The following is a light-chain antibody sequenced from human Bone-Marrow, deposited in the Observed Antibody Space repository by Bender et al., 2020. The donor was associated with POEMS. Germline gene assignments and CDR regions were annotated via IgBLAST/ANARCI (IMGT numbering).Light chain of an antibody. CDR2: RDS. CDR3: VAWDASLNGWV. J-gene: IGLJ3*02. CDR1: GSNIGGYP. V-gene: IGLV1-44*01. Sequence: QSVLTQPPSVSGTPGQRVTISCSGSGSNIGGYPVNWYQQLPGTAPKVLIYRDSERPSGVPDRFSGSKSGTSASLAITGLQSDDEAIYFCVAWDASLNGWVFGGGTKLTVL.